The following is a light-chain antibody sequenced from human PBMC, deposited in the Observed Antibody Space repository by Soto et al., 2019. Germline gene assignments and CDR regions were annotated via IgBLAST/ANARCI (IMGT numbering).Light chain of an antibody. CDR2: EVT. CDR3: SSFTGTNNLYV. CDR1: SSDIGGYNY. V-gene: IGLV2-8*01. Sequence: QSALTQPPSASGSPGQSVTISCTGTSSDIGGYNYVSWYQQHPGKAPKLMIYEVTKRPSGVPDRFSASRSGNTASLTVSGLQSEDEADYYCSSFTGTNNLYVFGTGTKVT. J-gene: IGLJ1*01.